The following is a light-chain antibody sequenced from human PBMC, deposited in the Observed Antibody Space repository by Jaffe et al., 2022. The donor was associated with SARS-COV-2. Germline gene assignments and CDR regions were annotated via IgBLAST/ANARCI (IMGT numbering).Light chain of an antibody. Sequence: DIVMTQSPDSLAVSLGERATINCKSSQSVLFSSNNKNYLAWYQQKPGQPPKLLIYWASTREFGVPDRFSGSGSGTDFTLTISSLQAEDVAVYYCQQYYNTPQTFGQGTKLEI. CDR1: QSVLFSSNNKNY. CDR3: QQYYNTPQT. V-gene: IGKV4-1*01. J-gene: IGKJ2*01. CDR2: WAS.